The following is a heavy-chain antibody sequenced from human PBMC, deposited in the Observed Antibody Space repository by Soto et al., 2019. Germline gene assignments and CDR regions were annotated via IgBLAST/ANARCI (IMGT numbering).Heavy chain of an antibody. J-gene: IGHJ4*02. Sequence: GGSLRLSCAASGFTFSRYAVHWVRQAPGKGLEWVTVMSYDGNQKHYADSVKGRFTVSRDDSENTVFLQMTSLRPEDTATYYCAKDRYFDSYYLDSWGQGTLVTVSS. V-gene: IGHV3-30-3*01. D-gene: IGHD3-9*01. CDR1: GFTFSRYA. CDR3: AKDRYFDSYYLDS. CDR2: MSYDGNQK.